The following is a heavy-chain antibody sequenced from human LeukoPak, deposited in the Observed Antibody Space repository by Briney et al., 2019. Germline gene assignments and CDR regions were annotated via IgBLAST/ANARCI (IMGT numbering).Heavy chain of an antibody. CDR1: GGSISSYY. J-gene: IGHJ6*02. D-gene: IGHD2-15*01. CDR2: IYYSGST. V-gene: IGHV4-59*01. Sequence: PSETLSLTCTVSGGSISSYYWSWLRQPPGKGLEWVGYIYYSGSTNYNPSLKSRVTISVDTSKNQFSLKLSSVTAADTAVYYCARGGYCSGGSCSTYYYYYGMDVWGQGTTVTVSS. CDR3: ARGGYCSGGSCSTYYYYYGMDV.